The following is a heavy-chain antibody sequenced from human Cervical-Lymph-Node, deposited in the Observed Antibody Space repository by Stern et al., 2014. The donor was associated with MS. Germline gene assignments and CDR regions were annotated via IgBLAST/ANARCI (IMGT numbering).Heavy chain of an antibody. CDR1: GFTFSDYY. D-gene: IGHD6-19*01. CDR3: ARSHSKWLVHDAFDI. J-gene: IGHJ3*02. CDR2: ISSSGSSI. V-gene: IGHV3-11*01. Sequence: VQLVESGGGLVKPGGSLRLSCAASGFTFSDYYMSWIRQAPGKGLEWVSSISSSGSSIYYADSVQGRFTISRDNAKNSLYLQMNSLRAEDTAVYYCARSHSKWLVHDAFDIWGQGTMVSVSS.